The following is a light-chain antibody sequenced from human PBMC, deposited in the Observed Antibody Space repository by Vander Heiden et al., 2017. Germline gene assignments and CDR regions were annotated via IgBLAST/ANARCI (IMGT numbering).Light chain of an antibody. CDR1: NIRSKS. CDR2: SDG. J-gene: IGLJ1*01. V-gene: IGLV3-21*02. CDR3: QVWDSSSDQEV. Sequence: SYVLPKRPSVSVVPGQTARISCGGNNIRSKSVHWYQQKPVQAPVLVVYSDGVRPSGIPERFSGSNSGNTATLTISRVEAEDEADYYCQVWDSSSDQEVFGTGTKVTVL.